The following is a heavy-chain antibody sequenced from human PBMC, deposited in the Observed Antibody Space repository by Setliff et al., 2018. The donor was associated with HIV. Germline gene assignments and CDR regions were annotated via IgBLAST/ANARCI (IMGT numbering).Heavy chain of an antibody. D-gene: IGHD2-2*01. CDR2: IYGGGTT. CDR3: AKVPLFVVVPAALGGMDV. Sequence: PGGSLRLSCAASGFTVSSNYMSWVRQAPGKGLEWVSVIYGGGTTHYADSVKGRFTISRDNSWDTVDLQMNTLRAEDTAVYYCAKVPLFVVVPAALGGMDVWGQGTTVTVSS. J-gene: IGHJ6*02. V-gene: IGHV3-53*01. CDR1: GFTVSSNY.